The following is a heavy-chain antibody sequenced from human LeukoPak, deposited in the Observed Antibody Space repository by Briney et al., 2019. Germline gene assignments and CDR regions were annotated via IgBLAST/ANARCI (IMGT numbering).Heavy chain of an antibody. CDR2: FYYSGST. Sequence: SETLSLTCTVSGGSISTYYWSWIRQPPGKGLEWIGYFYYSGSTNYNPSLKSRVTISVDTSKNQFSLKLSSVTAADTAVYYCARVSDYHYFDYWGQGTLVTVSS. J-gene: IGHJ4*02. D-gene: IGHD3-16*01. CDR3: ARVSDYHYFDY. CDR1: GGSISTYY. V-gene: IGHV4-59*12.